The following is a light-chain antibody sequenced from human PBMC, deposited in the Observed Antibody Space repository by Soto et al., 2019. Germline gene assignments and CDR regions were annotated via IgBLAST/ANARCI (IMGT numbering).Light chain of an antibody. CDR2: NAS. CDR1: QTISSS. V-gene: IGKV1-5*03. Sequence: DIQMTQFPPTLSASIGDRVTITCRASQTISSSLAWYQQKPGKAPKLLIYNASTLETGVPSRFSGSGAGTEFTLIISSLQPDDFATYYCQQYDSYSPYTFGQGTRLEIK. J-gene: IGKJ2*01. CDR3: QQYDSYSPYT.